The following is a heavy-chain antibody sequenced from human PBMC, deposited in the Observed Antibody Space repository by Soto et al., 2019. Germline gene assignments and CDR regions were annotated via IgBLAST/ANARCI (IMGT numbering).Heavy chain of an antibody. V-gene: IGHV4-30-4*01. Sequence: QVQLQESGPGLVQPSQTLSLTCSVSGGSFDSGDYYWHWIRQPPGKFLEHIGYVYYTGSPYYNPSLKTRFTISLDRSETQFSLKVNSVTAADTAVYFCAWGSSTSPYSGLDVWGQGTTVTVSS. D-gene: IGHD3-16*01. CDR1: GGSFDSGDYY. CDR3: AWGSSTSPYSGLDV. CDR2: VYYTGSP. J-gene: IGHJ6*02.